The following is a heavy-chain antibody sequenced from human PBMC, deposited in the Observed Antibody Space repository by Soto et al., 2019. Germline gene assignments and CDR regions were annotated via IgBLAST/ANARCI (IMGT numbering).Heavy chain of an antibody. Sequence: SETLSLTCAVYGGSFSGYYWSWIRQPPGKGLEWIGEINHSGSTNYNPSLKSRVTISVDTSKNQFSLKLSSVTAADTAVYYCARGLVVPSATSVGIDYWGQGTLVTVSS. J-gene: IGHJ4*02. D-gene: IGHD2-2*01. V-gene: IGHV4-34*01. CDR1: GGSFSGYY. CDR2: INHSGST. CDR3: ARGLVVPSATSVGIDY.